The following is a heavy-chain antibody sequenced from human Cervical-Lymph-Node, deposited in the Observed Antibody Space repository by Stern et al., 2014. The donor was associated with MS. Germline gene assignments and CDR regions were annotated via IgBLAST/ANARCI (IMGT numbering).Heavy chain of an antibody. D-gene: IGHD2-2*02. J-gene: IGHJ4*02. Sequence: EDQLVESGAEVKKPGQSLKISCKGSGYSFTNSWIGWGRQMPGKGLELMGIISPVDSETRYSPSFQGQVTSSVDKSINTAYVQWTSLEASDTAMYYCARQGCATTSCHTIDSWGQGTLITVSS. CDR2: ISPVDSET. CDR1: GYSFTNSW. V-gene: IGHV5-51*01. CDR3: ARQGCATTSCHTIDS.